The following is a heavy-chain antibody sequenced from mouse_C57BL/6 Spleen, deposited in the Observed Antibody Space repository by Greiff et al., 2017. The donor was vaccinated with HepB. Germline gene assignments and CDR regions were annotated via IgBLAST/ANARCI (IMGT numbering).Heavy chain of an antibody. CDR2: IDPANGNT. V-gene: IGHV14-3*01. Sequence: VQLQQSVAELVRPGASVKLSCTASGFNIKNTYMHWVKQRPEQGLEWIGRIDPANGNTKYAPKFQGKVTITADTSTNTAYLQLSSLTSEDTAIYYCARRDYDPMEYFDYWGQGTTLTVSS. CDR3: ARRDYDPMEYFDY. D-gene: IGHD2-4*01. CDR1: GFNIKNTY. J-gene: IGHJ2*01.